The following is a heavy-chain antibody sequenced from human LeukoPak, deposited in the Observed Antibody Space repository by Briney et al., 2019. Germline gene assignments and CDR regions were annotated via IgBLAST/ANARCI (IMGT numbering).Heavy chain of an antibody. Sequence: GGSLRLSCAASGFTFSSYEMNWVRQAPGKGLEWDSYISSSGSTIYYADSAKGRFTISRDNAKNSLYLQMNSLRAEDTAVYYCARDGSSGPIDAFDIWGQGTMVTVSS. CDR1: GFTFSSYE. CDR2: ISSSGSTI. CDR3: ARDGSSGPIDAFDI. V-gene: IGHV3-48*03. D-gene: IGHD6-19*01. J-gene: IGHJ3*02.